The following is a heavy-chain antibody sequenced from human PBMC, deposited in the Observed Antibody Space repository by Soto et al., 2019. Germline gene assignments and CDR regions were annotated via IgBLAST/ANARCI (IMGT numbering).Heavy chain of an antibody. Sequence: SVKVSCKASGGTFSSYAISWVRQATGQGLEWMGGIIPIFGTANYAQKFQGRVTITADESTSTAYMELSSLRSEDTAVYYCARPAPRDSSGYYLLPFDYWGQGTLVTVSS. D-gene: IGHD3-22*01. J-gene: IGHJ4*02. CDR2: IIPIFGTA. V-gene: IGHV1-69*13. CDR3: ARPAPRDSSGYYLLPFDY. CDR1: GGTFSSYA.